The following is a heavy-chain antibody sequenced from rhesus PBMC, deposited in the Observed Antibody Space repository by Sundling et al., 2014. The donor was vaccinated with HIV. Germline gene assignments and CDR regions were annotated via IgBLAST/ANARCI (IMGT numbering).Heavy chain of an antibody. V-gene: IGHV3-100*01. CDR3: TSLAYGSHYYYGLDS. D-gene: IGHD4-4*01. Sequence: EVQLVESGGGLVKPGGSLRLSCVASGFTFSSYVMHWVRQAPGKGLEWVSGISESGGTIYYADSVKGRFTISRDNAKNSLFLQMNSLRAEDTAVYYCTSLAYGSHYYYGLDSWGQGVVVTVSS. J-gene: IGHJ6*01. CDR2: ISESGGTI. CDR1: GFTFSSYV.